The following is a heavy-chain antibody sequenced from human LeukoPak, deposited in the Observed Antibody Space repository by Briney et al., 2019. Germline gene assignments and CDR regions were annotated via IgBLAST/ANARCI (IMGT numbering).Heavy chain of an antibody. V-gene: IGHV4-59*01. D-gene: IGHD1-26*01. J-gene: IGHJ3*02. CDR1: GGSIRGYY. Sequence: SETLSLTCTVSGGSIRGYYWSWIRQPPGKGLEWIGYIYYSGSTNYNPSLKSRVTISVDTSKNQFSLKLSSVTAADTAVYYCARAVIGSTDAFDIWGQGTMVTVSS. CDR3: ARAVIGSTDAFDI. CDR2: IYYSGST.